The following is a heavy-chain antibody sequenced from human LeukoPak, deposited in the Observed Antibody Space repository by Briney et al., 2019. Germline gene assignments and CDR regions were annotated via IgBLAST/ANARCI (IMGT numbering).Heavy chain of an antibody. V-gene: IGHV3-9*01. J-gene: IGHJ6*02. CDR1: GFTFDDYA. CDR2: ISWSSGRI. Sequence: SLRLSCAASGFTFDDYARHWVRQAPGKGLEWVSGISWSSGRIGYADSVKGRFTISRDNAKNSLYLQMNGLRPEDTALYYCAKDRIAVTGPLAMDVWGQGTTVIVSS. CDR3: AKDRIAVTGPLAMDV. D-gene: IGHD6-19*01.